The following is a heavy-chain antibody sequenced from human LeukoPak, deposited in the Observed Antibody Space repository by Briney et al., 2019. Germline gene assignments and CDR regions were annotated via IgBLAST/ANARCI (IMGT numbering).Heavy chain of an antibody. J-gene: IGHJ5*02. D-gene: IGHD6-19*01. V-gene: IGHV4-39*01. CDR3: GRRDSGGWFHYNWFDP. CDR1: GDSISSRHYY. CDR2: VYYSGTT. Sequence: TSETLSLTCAVSGDSISSRHYYWAWIRQPPGKGLGWIGNVYYSGTTHYNPSLQSRVSISVDTSKNQFSLMVNSVTATDTAMYYCGRRDSGGWFHYNWFDPWGQGALVTVSS.